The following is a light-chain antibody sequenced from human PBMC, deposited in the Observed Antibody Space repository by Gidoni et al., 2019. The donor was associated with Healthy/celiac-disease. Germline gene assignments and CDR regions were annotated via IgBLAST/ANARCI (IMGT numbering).Light chain of an antibody. CDR2: GAS. Sequence: EIVLTQSRGTLSLSPGERATLSCTASQSVSSSYLAWYQQKPGQAPRLLIYGASSRATGIPDRFSGSGSGTDFTLTISRLEPEDFAVYYCQQYGSSPPRYSFGQGTKLEIK. V-gene: IGKV3-20*01. CDR3: QQYGSSPPRYS. CDR1: QSVSSSY. J-gene: IGKJ2*03.